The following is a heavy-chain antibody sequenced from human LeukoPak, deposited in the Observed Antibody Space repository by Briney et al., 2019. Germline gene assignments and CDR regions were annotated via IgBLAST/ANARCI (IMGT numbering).Heavy chain of an antibody. Sequence: SETLSLTCTASGGSISGYSWSWIRQPPGKGLEWIGYTHYSGSSNYNPSLKSRVTISVDTSKNQFSLKVSSVTAADTAVYYCAKTGSTIAARPPDYWGQGTLVTVSP. D-gene: IGHD6-6*01. CDR2: THYSGSS. CDR3: AKTGSTIAARPPDY. J-gene: IGHJ4*02. V-gene: IGHV4-59*01. CDR1: GGSISGYS.